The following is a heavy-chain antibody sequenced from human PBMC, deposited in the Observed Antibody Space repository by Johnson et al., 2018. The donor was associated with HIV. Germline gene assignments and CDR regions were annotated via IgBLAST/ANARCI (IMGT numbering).Heavy chain of an antibody. J-gene: IGHJ4*03. CDR2: MYSGGRT. Sequence: VQLVESGGGLIQPGGSLRLSCAVSGFSVSNNYMSWVRQAPGKGLEWVSVMYSGGRTYYADSVKGRFTISRDNSRNTVYLQMNSLRPEDTAVYYCASGDDDGFWGRGTLVTVSS. D-gene: IGHD5-12*01. V-gene: IGHV3-66*03. CDR1: GFSVSNNY. CDR3: ASGDDDGF.